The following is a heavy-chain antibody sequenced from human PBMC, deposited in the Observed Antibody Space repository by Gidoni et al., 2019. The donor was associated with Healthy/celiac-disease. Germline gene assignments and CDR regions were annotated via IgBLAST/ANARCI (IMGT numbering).Heavy chain of an antibody. J-gene: IGHJ6*02. CDR2: INHSGST. CDR3: AQVYYYYGMDV. Sequence: QVQLQQWGAGLLKPSETLSLTCAVYGGSFSGYYWSWIRQPPGKGLEWIGEINHSGSTNYNPSLKSRVTISVDTSKNQFSLKLSSVTAADTAVYYCAQVYYYYGMDVWGQGTTVTVSS. V-gene: IGHV4-34*01. CDR1: GGSFSGYY.